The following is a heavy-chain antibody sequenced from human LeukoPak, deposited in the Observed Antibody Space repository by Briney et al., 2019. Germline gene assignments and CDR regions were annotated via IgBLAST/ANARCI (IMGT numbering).Heavy chain of an antibody. J-gene: IGHJ4*02. CDR1: GGTFSSYA. D-gene: IGHD3-22*01. V-gene: IGHV1-69*13. CDR3: AREDMVGPHDSSGYYSS. Sequence: ASVEVSCKASGGTFSSYAISWVRQAPGQGLEWMGGIIPIFGTANYAQKFQGSVTITADESTSTAYMELSSLRSEDTAVYYCAREDMVGPHDSSGYYSSWGQGTLVTVSS. CDR2: IIPIFGTA.